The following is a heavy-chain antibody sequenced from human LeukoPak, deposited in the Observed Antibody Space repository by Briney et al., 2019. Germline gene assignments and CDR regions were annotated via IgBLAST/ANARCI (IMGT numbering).Heavy chain of an antibody. CDR2: INPNSGGT. J-gene: IGHJ4*02. CDR3: ARAYCSSTSCYRRGFDY. D-gene: IGHD2-2*01. Sequence: ASVKVSCKASGYTFTGYYMHWVRQAPGQGLEWMGWINPNSGGTNYAQKFQGRVTMTRDTSISTAYMELSRLRSDDTAVYYCARAYCSSTSCYRRGFDYWGQGTLVTVSS. CDR1: GYTFTGYY. V-gene: IGHV1-2*02.